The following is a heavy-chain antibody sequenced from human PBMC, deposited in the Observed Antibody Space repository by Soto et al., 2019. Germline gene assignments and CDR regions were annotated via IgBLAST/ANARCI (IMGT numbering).Heavy chain of an antibody. Sequence: EVQLVESGGGLVKPGGSLRLSCAASGFTFSSDSMGWVRQSPGKGLEWVASISSSGSFMNYADSVKGRFTVSGDNAKNSLYLQMRSLKDEDTAGYYCERDPRSGSRLDWFDACGQGTLVTVSS. V-gene: IGHV3-21*01. D-gene: IGHD1-1*01. CDR2: ISSSGSFM. J-gene: IGHJ5*02. CDR1: GFTFSSDS. CDR3: ERDPRSGSRLDWFDA.